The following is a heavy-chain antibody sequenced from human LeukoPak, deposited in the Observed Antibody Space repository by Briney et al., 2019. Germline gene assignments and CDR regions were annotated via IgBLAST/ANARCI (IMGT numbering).Heavy chain of an antibody. CDR3: ARLAPGNYDILTGDPKVVFDY. CDR1: GGSISSFF. CDR2: VHSSGST. J-gene: IGHJ4*02. V-gene: IGHV4-59*01. D-gene: IGHD3-9*01. Sequence: SETLSLTCTVSGGSISSFFWSWIRQPPGKGLEWIGYVHSSGSTKYNPSFKSRLIISVDMSKNQFSLKLRSVSVADTAVYYCARLAPGNYDILTGDPKVVFDYWGQGALVTASS.